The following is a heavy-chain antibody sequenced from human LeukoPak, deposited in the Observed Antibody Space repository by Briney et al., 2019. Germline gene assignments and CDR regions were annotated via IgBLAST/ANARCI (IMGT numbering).Heavy chain of an antibody. J-gene: IGHJ6*02. Sequence: PSETLSLTCTVSGASISSYYWSWIRQPPGKGLEWIGYIYYSGSTNYNPSLKSRVTISVDTSKTQFSLKLSSVTAADTAVYYCARNLYLDVWGQGTTVSVSS. CDR1: GASISSYY. V-gene: IGHV4-59*01. CDR3: ARNLYLDV. D-gene: IGHD3-16*01. CDR2: IYYSGST.